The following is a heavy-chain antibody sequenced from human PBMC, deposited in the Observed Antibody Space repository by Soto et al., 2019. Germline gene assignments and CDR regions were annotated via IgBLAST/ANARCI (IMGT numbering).Heavy chain of an antibody. CDR1: GGTFSSYA. CDR2: IIPIFGTA. CDR3: ARDKVGSTSPNNNYYYYGMDV. Sequence: GASVKVSCKASGGTFSSYAISWVRQAPGQGLEWMGGIIPIFGTANYAQKFQGRVTITADESTSIAYMELSSLRSEDTAVYYCARDKVGSTSPNNNYYYYGMDVWGQGTTVTVSS. V-gene: IGHV1-69*13. D-gene: IGHD2-2*01. J-gene: IGHJ6*02.